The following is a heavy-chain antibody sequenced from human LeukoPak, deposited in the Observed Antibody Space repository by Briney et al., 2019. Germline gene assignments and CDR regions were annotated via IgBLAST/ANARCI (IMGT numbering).Heavy chain of an antibody. CDR2: VSYGGSIK. Sequence: PGGSLRLSCVASGFTFSNYTMHWVRQAPGKGLEWVAVVSYGGSIKYYADSVKSRLTISRDNSEDTLYLQMNSLRAEDTAVYYCVATSGSSTNWGQGTLVTVSS. CDR3: VATSGSSTN. D-gene: IGHD2-2*01. V-gene: IGHV3-30-3*01. J-gene: IGHJ4*02. CDR1: GFTFSNYT.